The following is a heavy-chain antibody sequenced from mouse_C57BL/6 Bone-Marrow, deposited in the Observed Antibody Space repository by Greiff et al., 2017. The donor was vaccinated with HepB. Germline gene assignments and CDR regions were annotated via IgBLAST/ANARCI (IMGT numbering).Heavy chain of an antibody. Sequence: QVQLKQSGPGLVQPSQSLSITCTVSGFSLTSYGVHWVRQSPGKGLEWLGVIWRGGSTDYNAAFMSRLSITKDNSKSQVFFKLNSLQADDTAIYYCSKNSHYEYLWYFDVWGTGTTVTVSS. J-gene: IGHJ1*03. V-gene: IGHV2-5*01. D-gene: IGHD2-4*01. CDR2: IWRGGST. CDR3: SKNSHYEYLWYFDV. CDR1: GFSLTSYG.